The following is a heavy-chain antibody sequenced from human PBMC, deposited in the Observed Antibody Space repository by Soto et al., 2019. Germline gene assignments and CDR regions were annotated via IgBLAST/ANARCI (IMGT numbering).Heavy chain of an antibody. J-gene: IGHJ4*02. CDR1: GFTFSSYA. V-gene: IGHV3-23*01. CDR2: ISGSGGST. CDR3: AKGPLGGDDSSGYYYQLLDY. Sequence: GGSLRLSCAASGFTFSSYAMSWVRQAPGKGLEWVSAISGSGGSTYYADSVKGRFTISRDNSKNTLYLQMNSLRAEDTAVYYCAKGPLGGDDSSGYYYQLLDYWGQGTLVTVSS. D-gene: IGHD3-22*01.